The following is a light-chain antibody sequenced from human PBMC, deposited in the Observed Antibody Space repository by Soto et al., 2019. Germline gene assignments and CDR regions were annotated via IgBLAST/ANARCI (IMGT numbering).Light chain of an antibody. Sequence: IVLRQSPGTLSLYQGEGAALSWRASQSLGSNILACYQQQRGRAPRLLIYGPANGTSSRATGIPDRLSGSGSGTDFALTISILEPEDFAVYYCHHYGSSPWTFGQGTKLDIK. V-gene: IGKV3-20*01. CDR3: HHYGSSPWT. CDR1: QSLGSNI. CDR2: GPANGTS. J-gene: IGKJ1*01.